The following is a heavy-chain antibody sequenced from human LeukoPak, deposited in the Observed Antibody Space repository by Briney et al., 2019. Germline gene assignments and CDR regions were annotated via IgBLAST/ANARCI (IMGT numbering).Heavy chain of an antibody. CDR1: GFTFSSYS. D-gene: IGHD2-8*01. CDR3: ARGHSVVLMVYARGDAFDI. V-gene: IGHV3-48*01. J-gene: IGHJ3*02. CDR2: ISSSSSTI. Sequence: GGSLRLSCAASGFTFSSYSMNWVRQAPGKGLEWVSYISSSSSTIYYADSVKGRFTISRDNSKNTLYLQMNSLRAEDTAVYYCARGHSVVLMVYARGDAFDIWGQGTMVTVSS.